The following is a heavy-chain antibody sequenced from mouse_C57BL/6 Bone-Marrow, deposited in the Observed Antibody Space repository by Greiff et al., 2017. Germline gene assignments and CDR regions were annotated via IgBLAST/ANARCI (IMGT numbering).Heavy chain of an antibody. J-gene: IGHJ1*03. CDR2: ISYSGST. CDR1: GYSITSGYD. V-gene: IGHV3-1*01. Sequence: DVMLVESGPGMVKPSQSLSLTCTVTGYSITSGYDWHWIRHFPGNKLEWMGYISYSGSTNYNPSLKSRISITHDTSKNHFFLKLNSVTTEDTATYYCARDLSQGNWYFDVWGTGTTVTVSS. CDR3: ARDLSQGNWYFDV.